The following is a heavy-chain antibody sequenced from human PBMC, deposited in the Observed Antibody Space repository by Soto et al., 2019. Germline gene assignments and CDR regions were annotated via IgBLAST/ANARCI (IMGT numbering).Heavy chain of an antibody. V-gene: IGHV1-18*01. CDR2: ISPNNGNT. CDR1: GYTFTSYD. D-gene: IGHD6-13*01. J-gene: IGHJ4*02. CDR3: ARAPGYSSSWPY. Sequence: ASVKVSCKASGYTFTSYDINWVRQATGQGLEWMGWISPNNGNTNYAQKLQGRVTMTTDTSTSTAYMELRSLRSDDTAVYYCARAPGYSSSWPYWGQGTLVTVSS.